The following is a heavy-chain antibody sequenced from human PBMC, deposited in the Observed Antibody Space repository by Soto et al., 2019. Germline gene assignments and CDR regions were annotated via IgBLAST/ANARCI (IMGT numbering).Heavy chain of an antibody. CDR3: ARDGVGVVPDAIRFDY. D-gene: IGHD2-2*01. Sequence: QVQLVESGGGVVQPGRSLRLSCATSGFTFSSYAIHWVRQAPGNGLEWVAVISYDGSNKNYADSVKGRFTISRDNSKNTVDRQMNSLRAEDTSVYYGARDGVGVVPDAIRFDYWGQGTLVTVSS. V-gene: IGHV3-30-3*01. J-gene: IGHJ4*02. CDR1: GFTFSSYA. CDR2: ISYDGSNK.